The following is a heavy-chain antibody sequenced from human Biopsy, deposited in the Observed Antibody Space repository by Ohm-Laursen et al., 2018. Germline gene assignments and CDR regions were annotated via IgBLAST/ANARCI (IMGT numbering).Heavy chain of an antibody. CDR1: GFTFSSYW. CDR3: ARERGWKSISTIDY. CDR2: ISRTSDFI. V-gene: IGHV3-21*01. D-gene: IGHD6-6*01. J-gene: IGHJ4*02. Sequence: SLRLSCTASGFTFSSYWMNWVRQAPGKGLEWVSSISRTSDFIYYADSVMGRFTISRDNAKNSVDLQMNSLRAEDTAVYFCARERGWKSISTIDYWGQGTLVTASS.